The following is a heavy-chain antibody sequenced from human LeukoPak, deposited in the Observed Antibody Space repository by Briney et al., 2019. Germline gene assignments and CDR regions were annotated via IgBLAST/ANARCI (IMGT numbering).Heavy chain of an antibody. CDR1: GFTFSSYG. D-gene: IGHD4-17*01. V-gene: IGHV3-33*01. J-gene: IGHJ4*02. Sequence: PGRSLRLSCAASGFTFSSYGMHWVRQAPGKGLEWVAVIWYDGSNKYYADSVKGRFTISRDNSKNTLYLQMNSLRAEDTAVYYCARETVRNYFDYWGQGTLVTVSS. CDR3: ARETVRNYFDY. CDR2: IWYDGSNK.